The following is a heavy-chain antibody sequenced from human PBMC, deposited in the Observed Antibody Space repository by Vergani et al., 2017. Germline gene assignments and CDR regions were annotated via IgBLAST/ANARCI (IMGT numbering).Heavy chain of an antibody. CDR2: ISGSGGST. J-gene: IGHJ4*02. D-gene: IGHD6-19*01. CDR1: GFTFSSYA. Sequence: EVQLLESGGGLVQPGGSLRLSCAASGFTFSSYAMSWVRQAPGKGLEWVSAISGSGGSTYYADSVKGRFTISRDNSKNTLYLQMNSLGAEDTAVYYCAKDRAVAGTHDYWGQGTLVTVSS. V-gene: IGHV3-23*01. CDR3: AKDRAVAGTHDY.